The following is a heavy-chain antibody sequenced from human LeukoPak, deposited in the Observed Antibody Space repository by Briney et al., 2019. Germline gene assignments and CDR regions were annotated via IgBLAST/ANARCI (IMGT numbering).Heavy chain of an antibody. J-gene: IGHJ5*02. CDR3: ARHGKDKSAAAIPGGWFDP. CDR2: IYYSGST. V-gene: IGHV4-30-4*01. CDR1: GGSISSGDYY. Sequence: PSQTLSLTCTVSGGSISSGDYYWSWIRQPPGKGLEWIGYIYYSGSTYYNPSLKSRVTISVDTSKNQFSLKLSSVTAADTAVYYCARHGKDKSAAAIPGGWFDPWGQGTLVTASS. D-gene: IGHD2-2*02.